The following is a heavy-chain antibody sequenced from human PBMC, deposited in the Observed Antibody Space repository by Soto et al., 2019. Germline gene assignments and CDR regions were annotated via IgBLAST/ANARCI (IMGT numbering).Heavy chain of an antibody. CDR1: GFTFDDYA. Sequence: DVQQVESGGGLVQPGRSLRLSCAASGFTFDDYAMHWVRQAPGKGLEWVSGISWNSGSIGYADSVKGRFTISRDNAKNSLYLQMNRLRAEDTALYYCAKDILRGSGYDGFDYWGQRTLVTVSS. V-gene: IGHV3-9*01. D-gene: IGHD5-12*01. J-gene: IGHJ4*02. CDR3: AKDILRGSGYDGFDY. CDR2: ISWNSGSI.